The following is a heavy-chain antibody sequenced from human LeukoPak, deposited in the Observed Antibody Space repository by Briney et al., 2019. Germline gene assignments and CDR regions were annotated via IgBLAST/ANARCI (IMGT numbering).Heavy chain of an antibody. CDR3: AKDANYFDSGSYLIPFDV. D-gene: IGHD3-22*01. CDR1: GFTFSRNA. V-gene: IGHV3-23*01. CDR2: ISGNGVGT. J-gene: IGHJ4*02. Sequence: PGGSLRLSSAASGFTFSRNAMNWVRQAPGKGLEWVASISGNGVGTYYADSVKGRFNISRDNSKNTLYLQMNSLRTEDTAVYHCAKDANYFDSGSYLIPFDVWGQGTMVTVSS.